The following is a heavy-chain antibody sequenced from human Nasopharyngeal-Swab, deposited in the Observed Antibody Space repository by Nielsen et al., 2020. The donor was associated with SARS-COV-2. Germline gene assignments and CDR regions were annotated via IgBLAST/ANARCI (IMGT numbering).Heavy chain of an antibody. Sequence: GESLKISCTGSGFIFSRYWMSWVRQAPGKGLEWVAMVKRDGGERYYADSVRGRFTMSRDNAKNAMYLQMDSLRADDTAVYYCARDEGTKIMKQDFWGQGTPVTVSS. CDR2: VKRDGGER. V-gene: IGHV3-7*01. CDR1: GFIFSRYW. J-gene: IGHJ4*01. D-gene: IGHD1-7*01. CDR3: ARDEGTKIMKQDF.